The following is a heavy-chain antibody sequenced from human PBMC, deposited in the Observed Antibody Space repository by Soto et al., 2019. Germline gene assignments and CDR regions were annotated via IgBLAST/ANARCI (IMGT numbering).Heavy chain of an antibody. Sequence: EVHLVESGGALVQPGGSLRLSCAASRFTFSTYEMNWVRQAPGKVLEWVSYISSSGNTVYYADSVKGRFTISRDNTRNFLYLQMNSLRDEDTARYYCVRDCSTTLCNGVATRTFDYWGQGTLVAVSS. D-gene: IGHD2-2*01. CDR2: ISSSGNTV. CDR1: RFTFSTYE. CDR3: VRDCSTTLCNGVATRTFDY. V-gene: IGHV3-48*03. J-gene: IGHJ4*02.